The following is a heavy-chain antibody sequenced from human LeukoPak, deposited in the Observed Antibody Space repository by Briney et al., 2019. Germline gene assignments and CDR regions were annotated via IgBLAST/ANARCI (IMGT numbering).Heavy chain of an antibody. CDR2: IYHSGST. V-gene: IGHV4-38-2*02. Sequence: NPSETLSLTCTVSGYSISSGYYWGWIRQPPGKGLEWIGSIYHSGSTYYNPSLKSRVTISVDTSKNQFSLKLSSVTAADTAVYYCARVVWFGELYHFDYWGQGTLVTVSS. CDR1: GYSISSGYY. J-gene: IGHJ4*02. D-gene: IGHD3-10*01. CDR3: ARVVWFGELYHFDY.